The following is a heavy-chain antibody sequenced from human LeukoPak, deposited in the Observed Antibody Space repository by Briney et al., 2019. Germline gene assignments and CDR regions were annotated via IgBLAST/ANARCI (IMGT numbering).Heavy chain of an antibody. V-gene: IGHV3-23*01. CDR3: AKTSYSSGWYRIWDY. J-gene: IGHJ4*02. Sequence: EAGGSVRLSCAASGFTVSSFEMRWVRQAPGKGLEGVSAISGGGGSAYYADSVKGRFTISRDTSRNSLSLQMNSLRAEDTALYYCAKTSYSSGWYRIWDYWGQGTLVTVSS. CDR1: GFTVSSFE. CDR2: ISGGGGSA. D-gene: IGHD6-19*01.